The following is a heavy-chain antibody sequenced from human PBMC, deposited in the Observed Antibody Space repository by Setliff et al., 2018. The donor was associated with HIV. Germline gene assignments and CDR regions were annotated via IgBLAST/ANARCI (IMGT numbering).Heavy chain of an antibody. J-gene: IGHJ4*02. CDR3: ARGITALPLRHFDS. Sequence: SEPLSLTCAVDGGSFRGYYWTWIRQPPGKGLEWIGEIYHSGNANYNPSLKSRVTMSIDTSKKQLSLKLSSVTAADTAFYYCARGITALPLRHFDSWGQGTRVTVSS. CDR2: IYHSGNA. CDR1: GGSFRGYY. D-gene: IGHD1-20*01. V-gene: IGHV4-34*01.